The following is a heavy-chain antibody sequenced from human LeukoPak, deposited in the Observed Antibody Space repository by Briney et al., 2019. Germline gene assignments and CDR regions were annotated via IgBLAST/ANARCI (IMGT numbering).Heavy chain of an antibody. J-gene: IGHJ4*02. D-gene: IGHD6-19*01. CDR1: GGSISSYY. Sequence: SETLSLTCTVSGGSISSYYWSWIRQPPGKGLEWIGYIYYSGSTNYNPSLKSRVTISVDTSKNQFSLRLSSVTAADTAVYYCARHGIAVAGSFDYWGQGTLVTVSS. CDR3: ARHGIAVAGSFDY. CDR2: IYYSGST. V-gene: IGHV4-59*08.